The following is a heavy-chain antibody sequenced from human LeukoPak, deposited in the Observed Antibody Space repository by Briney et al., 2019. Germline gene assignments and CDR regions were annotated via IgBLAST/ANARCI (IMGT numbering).Heavy chain of an antibody. J-gene: IGHJ4*02. CDR3: ARMSDYVSGFGY. D-gene: IGHD4-17*01. V-gene: IGHV4-34*01. Sequence: SETLSLTCAVYGGSFSGYYWTWIRQPPGKGLEWIGEMNHSGSANYNPSLKSRVTISVDTSKNQCSLRLSSVTAADTAVYYCARMSDYVSGFGYWGQRTLVTVSS. CDR1: GGSFSGYY. CDR2: MNHSGSA.